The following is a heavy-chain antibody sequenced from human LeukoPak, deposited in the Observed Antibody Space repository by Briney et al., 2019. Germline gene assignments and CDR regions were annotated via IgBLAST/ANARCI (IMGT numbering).Heavy chain of an antibody. J-gene: IGHJ3*02. D-gene: IGHD2-2*01. CDR3: ARARTYCSSTSCYLDAFDI. V-gene: IGHV3-11*06. CDR1: GFTFSDYY. Sequence: GGSLRLSCAASGFTFSDYYMSWIRPAPGKGLEWVSYISSSSSYTNYADSVKGRFTISRDNAKNSLYLQMNSLRAEDTAVYYCARARTYCSSTSCYLDAFDIWGQGTMVTVSS. CDR2: ISSSSSYT.